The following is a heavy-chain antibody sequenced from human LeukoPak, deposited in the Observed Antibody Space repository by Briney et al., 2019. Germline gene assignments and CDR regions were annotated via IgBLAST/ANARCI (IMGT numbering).Heavy chain of an antibody. CDR3: ARGTSSHSGWFDP. V-gene: IGHV4-38-2*02. CDR2: IYYSGST. Sequence: PSETLSLTCTVSDDSITMYYWTWIRQPPGKGLEWIGSIYYSGSTYYNPSLKSRVTISVDTSKNQFSLKLSSVTAADTAVYCCARGTSSHSGWFDPWGQVTLVTVSS. D-gene: IGHD6-6*01. CDR1: DDSITMYY. J-gene: IGHJ5*02.